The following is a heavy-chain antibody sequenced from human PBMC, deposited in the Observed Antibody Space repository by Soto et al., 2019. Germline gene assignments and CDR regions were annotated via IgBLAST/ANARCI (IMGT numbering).Heavy chain of an antibody. Sequence: EVQLLESGGGLLQPGGSLRLSCAASGFTFSAYAMGWVRQAPGKGLEWVSTIHGGGGATHYAASVKGRLTISRDDSKNTLYAQMNSLRAEDTAVYYCAKFEGHPLEYWYIEFWGRGTLVTVS. D-gene: IGHD1-1*01. CDR2: IHGGGGAT. CDR3: AKFEGHPLEYWYIEF. J-gene: IGHJ2*01. CDR1: GFTFSAYA. V-gene: IGHV3-23*01.